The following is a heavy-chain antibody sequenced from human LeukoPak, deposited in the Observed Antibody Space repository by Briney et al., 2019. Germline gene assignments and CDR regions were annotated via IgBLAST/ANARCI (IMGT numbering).Heavy chain of an antibody. CDR2: ISGSGSST. CDR1: GFTSSSYA. V-gene: IGHV3-23*01. Sequence: GGSLRLSCAASGFTSSSYAMSWVRQAPGKGLEWVSPISGSGSSTYYADSVKGRFTISRDNSKNTLYLQMNSLRAEDTAVYYCAKGVAVASPYYFDYWGQGTLVTVSS. CDR3: AKGVAVASPYYFDY. J-gene: IGHJ4*02. D-gene: IGHD6-19*01.